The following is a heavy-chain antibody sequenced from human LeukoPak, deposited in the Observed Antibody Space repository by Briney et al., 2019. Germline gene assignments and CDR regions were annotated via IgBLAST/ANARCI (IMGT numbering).Heavy chain of an antibody. CDR1: GFTFDDYA. D-gene: IGHD3-3*01. CDR3: ARDFDYDFWSGYSVTPSMGYFDY. J-gene: IGHJ4*02. V-gene: IGHV3-9*01. Sequence: GGSLRLSCAASGFTFDDYAMYWVRQAPGKGLEWVSGISWNSGSTGYADSVKGRFTISRDNAKNTLYLQMNSLRAEDTAVYYCARDFDYDFWSGYSVTPSMGYFDYWGQGTLVTVSS. CDR2: ISWNSGST.